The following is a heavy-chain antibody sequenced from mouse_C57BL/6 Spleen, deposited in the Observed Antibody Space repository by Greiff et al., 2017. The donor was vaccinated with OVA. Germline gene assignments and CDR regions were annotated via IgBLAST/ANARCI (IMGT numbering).Heavy chain of an antibody. CDR3: ARDDPAWFAY. CDR1: GYAFTNYL. Sequence: QVQLQQSGAELVRPGTSVKVSCKASGYAFTNYLIEWVKQRPGQGLEWIGVINPGSGGTNYNEKFKGKATLTADKSSSPDYVQLSSLTSEDSAVYFCARDDPAWFAYWGKGTLVTVAA. CDR2: INPGSGGT. V-gene: IGHV1-54*01. J-gene: IGHJ3*01. D-gene: IGHD2-3*01.